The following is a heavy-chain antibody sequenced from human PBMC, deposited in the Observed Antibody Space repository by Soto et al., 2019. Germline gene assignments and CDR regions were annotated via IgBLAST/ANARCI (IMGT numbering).Heavy chain of an antibody. V-gene: IGHV3-74*01. J-gene: IGHJ4*02. Sequence: EVQLVESGGGLVQPGGSLRLSCAASGFTFSIYWMHWVRQAPGKGLVWVSRIKSDGSGIRYADSVKGRFTISRDNAKNTMYLQINSLSAEGAAVSACENSYRPVGNYWGQGIPVTVTS. CDR3: ENSYRPVGNY. CDR2: IKSDGSGI. D-gene: IGHD7-27*01. CDR1: GFTFSIYW.